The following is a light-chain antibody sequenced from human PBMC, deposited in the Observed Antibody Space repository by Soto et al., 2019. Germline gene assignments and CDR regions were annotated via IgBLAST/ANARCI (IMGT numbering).Light chain of an antibody. J-gene: IGKJ1*01. V-gene: IGKV3-20*01. CDR3: KQSGKM. Sequence: EIVLTQTPGTLTLSPGERATLSSRASQRLSSSYIAWYQHKPGQAPRLLIYGASNRATGIPGRFSGSGSGTDFTLTINRLEPEDFAVYYCKQSGKMFGQETKVDIK. CDR1: QRLSSSY. CDR2: GAS.